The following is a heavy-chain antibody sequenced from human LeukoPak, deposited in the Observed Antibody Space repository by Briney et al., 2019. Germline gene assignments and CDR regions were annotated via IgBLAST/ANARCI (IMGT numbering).Heavy chain of an antibody. D-gene: IGHD5-24*01. J-gene: IGHJ4*02. V-gene: IGHV3-48*03. CDR1: GFTFSSYE. CDR3: ARDNGYNCVDY. Sequence: AGGSLRLSCAASGFTFSSYEMNWVRQAPGKGLEWVSYISSSGSTIYYADPVKGRFTISRDNAKNSLYLQMNSLRAEDTAVYYCARDNGYNCVDYWGQGTLVTASS. CDR2: ISSSGSTI.